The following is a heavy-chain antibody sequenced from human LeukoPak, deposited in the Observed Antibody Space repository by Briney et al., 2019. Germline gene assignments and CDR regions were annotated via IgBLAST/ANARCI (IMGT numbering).Heavy chain of an antibody. Sequence: ASVKVSCKASGYTFTSYGISWVRQAPAQGPEWMGWISAYKGNTNYAQKLQGRVTMTTDASTSTAYMELRSLRSDDTAVYYCARDVLRYFDWLLWPKGNGMDVWGQGTTVTVSS. CDR3: ARDVLRYFDWLLWPKGNGMDV. D-gene: IGHD3-9*01. V-gene: IGHV1-18*01. J-gene: IGHJ6*02. CDR1: GYTFTSYG. CDR2: ISAYKGNT.